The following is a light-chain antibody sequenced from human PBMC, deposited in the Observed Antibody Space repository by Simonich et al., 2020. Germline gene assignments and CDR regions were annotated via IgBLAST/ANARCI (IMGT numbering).Light chain of an antibody. CDR1: QGISSY. CDR3: QQYYSTPWT. J-gene: IGKJ1*01. Sequence: IRMTQSPSSLSASTGDRVTITCRASQGISSYLAWYQQKPGKAPNLLIYAASTLQSGVPSRFSGSGSGTDFTLTISCLQSEDFATYYCQQYYSTPWTFGQGTKVEIK. CDR2: AAS. V-gene: IGKV1-8*01.